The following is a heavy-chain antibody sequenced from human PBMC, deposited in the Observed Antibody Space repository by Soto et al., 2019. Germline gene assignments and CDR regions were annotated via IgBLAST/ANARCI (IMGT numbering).Heavy chain of an antibody. Sequence: QVQLVESGGGVVQPGSPLGPSCAAPGFPFSPYGVQLVRRGDGKGVEGVEVIWDDGRNKYYPASLKGRFTISRDNSKNTLYLQMNSLRAEDTAVYYCARDGIFWSGYSYFAYWGQGTLVTVSS. CDR1: GFPFSPYG. V-gene: IGHV3-33*01. J-gene: IGHJ4*02. CDR3: ARDGIFWSGYSYFAY. D-gene: IGHD3-3*01. CDR2: IWDDGRNK.